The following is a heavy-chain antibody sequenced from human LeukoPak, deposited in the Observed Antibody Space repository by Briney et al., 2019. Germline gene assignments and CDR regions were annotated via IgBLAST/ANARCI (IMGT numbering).Heavy chain of an antibody. CDR2: ISGRDSNT. J-gene: IGHJ4*02. CDR1: GFTFSTYG. D-gene: IGHD4-17*01. Sequence: PGGSLRLSCAASGFTFSTYGMSWVRQAPGKGLEWVSAISGRDSNTYYADSVQGRFTISRDNSKNTLFLQMNSLRAEDTAVYYCAKRSDYGVDGNYFDYGGQGAPVTVSA. V-gene: IGHV3-23*01. CDR3: AKRSDYGVDGNYFDY.